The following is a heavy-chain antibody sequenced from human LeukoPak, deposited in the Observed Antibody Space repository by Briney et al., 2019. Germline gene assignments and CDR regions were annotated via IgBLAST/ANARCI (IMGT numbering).Heavy chain of an antibody. V-gene: IGHV5-51*01. Sequence: GESLKISCKGSGYGFTNYWIGWGRQMPGKRLEWMGIIYPGDSETRYSPSFQGQVTISADKSISTAYLQWSSLKASDTAMYYCARHISGFTQFDYWGQGTLVTVSS. CDR2: IYPGDSET. D-gene: IGHD3-22*01. CDR3: ARHISGFTQFDY. J-gene: IGHJ4*02. CDR1: GYGFTNYW.